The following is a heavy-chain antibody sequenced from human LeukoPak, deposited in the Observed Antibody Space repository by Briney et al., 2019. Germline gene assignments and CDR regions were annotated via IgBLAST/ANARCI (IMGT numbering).Heavy chain of an antibody. V-gene: IGHV4-38-2*02. J-gene: IGHJ6*03. CDR3: ARDLYVYMDV. Sequence: PSETLSLTCSVSGFSISNNYNWGWIRQPPGKGLEWLGTIYDTGTTYYNPSLKSRVTISEDTSKNQFSLKLSSVTAADTAVYYCARDLYVYMDVWGKGTTVTVSS. CDR2: IYDTGTT. CDR1: GFSISNNYN. D-gene: IGHD3-16*01.